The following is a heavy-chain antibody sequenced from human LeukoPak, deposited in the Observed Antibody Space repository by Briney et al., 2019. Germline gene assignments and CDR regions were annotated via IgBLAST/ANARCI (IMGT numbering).Heavy chain of an antibody. D-gene: IGHD6-6*01. Sequence: GGSLRLSCATSGFTFTRYWMAWVRQAPGKGLEWVANIKQDGSQQYYLDSVEGRFTISRDNAKNSLYLRMNNLRADDTAVYYCSNGIYSSSYWGQGTLVTVSS. CDR1: GFTFTRYW. CDR3: SNGIYSSSY. J-gene: IGHJ4*02. CDR2: IKQDGSQQ. V-gene: IGHV3-7*01.